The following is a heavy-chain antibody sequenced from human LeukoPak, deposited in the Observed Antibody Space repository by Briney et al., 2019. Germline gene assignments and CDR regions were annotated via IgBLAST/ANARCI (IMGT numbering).Heavy chain of an antibody. CDR3: ARNLATRGYGMDV. Sequence: SETLSLTCTVSGGSISSGGYYWSWIRQHPGKGLEWIGYIYHSGSTYYNPSLKSRVTISVDRSKNQFSLKLSSVTAADTAVYYCARNLATRGYGMDVWGQGTTVTVSS. D-gene: IGHD5-12*01. V-gene: IGHV4-30-2*01. CDR1: GGSISSGGYY. CDR2: IYHSGST. J-gene: IGHJ6*02.